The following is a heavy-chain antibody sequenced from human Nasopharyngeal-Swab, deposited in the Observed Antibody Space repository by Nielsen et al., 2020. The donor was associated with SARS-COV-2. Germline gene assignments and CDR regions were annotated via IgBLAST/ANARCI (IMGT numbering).Heavy chain of an antibody. V-gene: IGHV3-21*01. D-gene: IGHD3-3*01. Sequence: GGSLRLSCAASGFTFSSYSMNWVRQAPGKGLEWVSSISSSSSYIYYADSVKGRFTISRDNAKNSLYLQMNSLRAEDTAVYYCAPSPGDTIFGVVITNYYYYYGMDVWGQGTTVTVSS. CDR3: APSPGDTIFGVVITNYYYYYGMDV. CDR1: GFTFSSYS. CDR2: ISSSSSYI. J-gene: IGHJ6*02.